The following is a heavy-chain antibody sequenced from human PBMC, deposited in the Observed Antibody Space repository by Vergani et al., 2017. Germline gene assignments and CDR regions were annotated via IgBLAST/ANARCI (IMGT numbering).Heavy chain of an antibody. CDR2: IYYSGST. V-gene: IGHV4-30-4*01. CDR1: GGSISSGDYY. CDR3: ASLPPYYYDSSGLAPAAFDI. J-gene: IGHJ3*02. D-gene: IGHD3-22*01. Sequence: QVQLQESGPGLVKPSQTLSLTCTVSGGSISSGDYYWSWIRQPPGKGLEWIGYIYYSGSTYYNPSLKSRVTISVDTSKNQFSLKLSSVTAADTAVYYCASLPPYYYDSSGLAPAAFDIWGQGTMVTVSS.